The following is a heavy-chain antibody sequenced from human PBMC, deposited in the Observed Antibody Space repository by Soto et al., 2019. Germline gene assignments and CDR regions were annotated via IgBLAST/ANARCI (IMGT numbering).Heavy chain of an antibody. Sequence: PSETLSLTCTVSGGSISSYYWSWVRQPPGKGLEWIGYIYYSGSTNYNPSLKSRVTISVDTSKNQFSLKLSSVTAADTAVYYCARVGTMVRGVPFDYWGQGTLVTVSS. V-gene: IGHV4-59*01. CDR1: GGSISSYY. D-gene: IGHD3-10*01. CDR2: IYYSGST. CDR3: ARVGTMVRGVPFDY. J-gene: IGHJ4*02.